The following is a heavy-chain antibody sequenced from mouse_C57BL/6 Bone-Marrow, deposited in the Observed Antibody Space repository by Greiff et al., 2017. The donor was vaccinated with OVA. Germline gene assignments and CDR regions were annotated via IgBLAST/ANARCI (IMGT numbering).Heavy chain of an antibody. D-gene: IGHD1-1*01. CDR3: AIITTVVADYYAMDY. CDR2: ISSGSSTI. V-gene: IGHV5-17*01. CDR1: GFTSSDYG. J-gene: IGHJ4*01. Sequence: EVKLVESGGGLVKPGGSLKLSCAASGFTSSDYGMHWVRQAPEKGLEWVAYISSGSSTIYYADTVKGRFTISRDNAKNTLFLQMTSLRSEDTAMYYCAIITTVVADYYAMDYWGQGTSVTVSS.